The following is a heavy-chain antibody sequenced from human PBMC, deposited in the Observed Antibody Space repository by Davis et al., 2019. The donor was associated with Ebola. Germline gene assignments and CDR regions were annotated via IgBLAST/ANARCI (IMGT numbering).Heavy chain of an antibody. CDR3: ARDFPLYDAFDI. Sequence: AASVKVSCKASGYTFTSYGISWVRQAPGQGLEWVGWFSAYNGNTNYAQKLQGRVTMTTDTSTSTAYMELRSLRSDDTAVYYCARDFPLYDAFDIWGQGTMVTVSS. CDR2: FSAYNGNT. V-gene: IGHV1-18*01. CDR1: GYTFTSYG. J-gene: IGHJ3*02.